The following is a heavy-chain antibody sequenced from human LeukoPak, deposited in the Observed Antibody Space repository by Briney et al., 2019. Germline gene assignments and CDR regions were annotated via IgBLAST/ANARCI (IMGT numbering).Heavy chain of an antibody. V-gene: IGHV4-59*01. D-gene: IGHD5-18*01. J-gene: IGHJ4*02. CDR2: IYYRGSS. CDR1: GGSISRYY. Sequence: SETLSLTCAVSGGSISRYYRSWIRQPPGKGLVWIGYIYYRGSSNYNPYPKGRVTISVDTTKNQFSLKLSSVTAADTAVYYCARGGYSYGIDYWGQGTLVTVSS. CDR3: ARGGYSYGIDY.